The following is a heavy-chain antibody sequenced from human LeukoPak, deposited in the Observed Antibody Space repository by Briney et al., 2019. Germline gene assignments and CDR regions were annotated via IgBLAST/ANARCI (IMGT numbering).Heavy chain of an antibody. Sequence: PGRSLRLSCAASGFTFDDYAMHWVRHAPGKGLEWVSGISWNSGSIGYADSVKGRFTISRDNAKNSLYLQMNSLRAEDTALYYCATSRGGKRGENYFDYWGQGTLVTVSS. CDR1: GFTFDDYA. J-gene: IGHJ4*02. D-gene: IGHD2-15*01. CDR2: ISWNSGSI. V-gene: IGHV3-9*01. CDR3: ATSRGGKRGENYFDY.